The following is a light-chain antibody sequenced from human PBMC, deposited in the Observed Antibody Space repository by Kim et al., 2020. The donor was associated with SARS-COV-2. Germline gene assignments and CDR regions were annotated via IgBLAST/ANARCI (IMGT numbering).Light chain of an antibody. CDR3: QQSYTTPIT. Sequence: DIEMTQSPSSLSAWVGDRVTISGRASQTIAKYVNWYQQRPGKAPKILLFDATTLHVGVPSRFSGSASGTDFTLTISGVQVEDFATYFCQQSYTTPITFGQGTRLEIK. V-gene: IGKV1-39*01. CDR2: DAT. CDR1: QTIAKY. J-gene: IGKJ5*01.